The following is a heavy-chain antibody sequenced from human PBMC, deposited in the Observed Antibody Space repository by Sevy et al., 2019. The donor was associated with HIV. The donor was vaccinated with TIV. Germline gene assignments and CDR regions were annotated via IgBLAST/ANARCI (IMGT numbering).Heavy chain of an antibody. Sequence: GGSVRLSCAASGFTFSSYAMSWVRQAPGKGLEWVSAISGSGGSTYYADSVKGRFTISRDNSKNTLYLQMNSLRAEDTAVYYCAKGPRGYSYGFGRYSSGWYPYYFDYWGQGTLVTVSS. CDR2: ISGSGGST. CDR1: GFTFSSYA. D-gene: IGHD6-19*01. J-gene: IGHJ4*02. CDR3: AKGPRGYSYGFGRYSSGWYPYYFDY. V-gene: IGHV3-23*01.